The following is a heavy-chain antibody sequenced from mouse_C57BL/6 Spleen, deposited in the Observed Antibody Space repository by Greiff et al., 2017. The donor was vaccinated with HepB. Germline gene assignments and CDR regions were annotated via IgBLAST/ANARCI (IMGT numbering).Heavy chain of an antibody. CDR3: ARERDGYSWFAY. D-gene: IGHD2-3*01. J-gene: IGHJ3*01. Sequence: DVQLVESGGGLVKPGGSLKLSCAASGFTFSSYAMSWVRQTPEKRLEWVATISDGGSYTYYPDNVKGRFTISRDNAKNNLYLQMSHLKSEDTAMYYCARERDGYSWFAYWGQGTLVTVSA. CDR1: GFTFSSYA. V-gene: IGHV5-4*01. CDR2: ISDGGSYT.